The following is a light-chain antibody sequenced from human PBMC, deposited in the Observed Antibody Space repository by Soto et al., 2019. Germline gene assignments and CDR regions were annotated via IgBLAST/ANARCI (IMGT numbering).Light chain of an antibody. J-gene: IGLJ1*01. CDR1: NIESKS. CDR3: QVWDTISDHYV. CDR2: VDS. Sequence: YELTQPPSVSVAPGQTARITCGGNNIESKSVHWYQQRPGQAPVLVIYVDSDRPSGIPDRFSASTSGNTAALTISRVEAGDEADYYCQVWDTISDHYVFGSGTKVTVL. V-gene: IGLV3-21*02.